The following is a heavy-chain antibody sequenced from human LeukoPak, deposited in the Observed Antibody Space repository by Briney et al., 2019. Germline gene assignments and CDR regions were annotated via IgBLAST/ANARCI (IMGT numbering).Heavy chain of an antibody. V-gene: IGHV3-53*01. CDR1: GFTVSSNY. J-gene: IGHJ4*02. CDR3: ARAWSTVAAGLFDY. CDR2: IYSGGST. D-gene: IGHD6-13*01. Sequence: GGSLRLSCAASGFTVSSNYMSWVRQAPGKGLEWVSVIYSGGSTYYADSVKGRFTISRDNSKNTLYLQMNSLRAEDTAVYYCARAWSTVAAGLFDYWGQGTLVTVSS.